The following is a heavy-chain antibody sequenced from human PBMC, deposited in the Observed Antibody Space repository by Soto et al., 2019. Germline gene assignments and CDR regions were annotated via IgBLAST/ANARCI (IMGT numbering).Heavy chain of an antibody. D-gene: IGHD6-19*01. CDR1: GFTFSDYY. CDR2: ISSSSSYT. CDR3: AREVPHSNYGISSGFYFDY. J-gene: IGHJ4*02. V-gene: IGHV3-11*05. Sequence: PGGSLRLSCAASGFTFSDYYMSWIRQAPGKGLEWVSYISSSSSYTNYADSVKGRFTISRDNAKNSLYLQMNSLRAEDTAVYYCAREVPHSNYGISSGFYFDYWGQGTLVTSPQ.